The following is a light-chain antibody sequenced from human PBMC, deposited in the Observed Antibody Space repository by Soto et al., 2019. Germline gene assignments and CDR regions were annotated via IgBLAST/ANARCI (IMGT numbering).Light chain of an antibody. CDR1: SSDIGDYKY. CDR2: DVS. V-gene: IGLV2-14*03. CDR3: SSYTSTNFVI. Sequence: QSALTQPASVSGSPGQSITISCTGSSSDIGDYKYVSWYKHHPGKAPKLMIYDVSNRPSGVSNRFSGSKSGNTASLTISGLQAEDEAGYSCSSYTSTNFVIFGGGTKLTVL. J-gene: IGLJ2*01.